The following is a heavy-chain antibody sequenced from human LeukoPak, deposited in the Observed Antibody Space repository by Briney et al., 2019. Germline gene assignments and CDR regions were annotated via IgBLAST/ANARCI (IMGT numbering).Heavy chain of an antibody. CDR2: ISSSSSTI. CDR1: GFTFSSYS. J-gene: IGHJ4*02. Sequence: GGSLRLSCAASGFTFSSYSMNWVRQAPGKGLEWVSYISSSSSTIYYADSVKGRFTISRDNAKNSLYLQMNSLRAEDTAVYYCARDPFGKFWGVIQMTYFDYWGQGALVTVSS. D-gene: IGHD3-16*02. V-gene: IGHV3-48*01. CDR3: ARDPFGKFWGVIQMTYFDY.